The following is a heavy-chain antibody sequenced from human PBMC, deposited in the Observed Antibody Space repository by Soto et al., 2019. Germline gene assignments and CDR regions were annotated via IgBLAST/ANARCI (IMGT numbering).Heavy chain of an antibody. J-gene: IGHJ6*02. Sequence: LRLSYAAAGVKSSSFGVSWILQDKGKGLEWVSAISGSGGSTYYADSVKGRFTISRDNSKNTLYLQMNSLRAEDTAVYYCAKDKDGYSFYYYYYGMDVWGQGTTVTVSS. CDR2: ISGSGGST. D-gene: IGHD4-4*01. V-gene: IGHV3-23*01. CDR3: AKDKDGYSFYYYYYGMDV. CDR1: GVKSSSFG.